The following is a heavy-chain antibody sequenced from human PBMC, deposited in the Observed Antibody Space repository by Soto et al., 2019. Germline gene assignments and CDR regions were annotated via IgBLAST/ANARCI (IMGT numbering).Heavy chain of an antibody. CDR1: GGSISSSSYY. Sequence: QLQLQESGPGLVKPSETLSLTCTVSGGSISSSSYYWGWIRQPPGKGLEWIGTIYYSGSTYYNPSLKSRVTISVDTSKNQFSLTLSSVTAADTAVYYCARPGKGFYYYYYMDVWGKGTTVTVSS. D-gene: IGHD1-26*01. V-gene: IGHV4-39*01. CDR3: ARPGKGFYYYYYMDV. J-gene: IGHJ6*03. CDR2: IYYSGST.